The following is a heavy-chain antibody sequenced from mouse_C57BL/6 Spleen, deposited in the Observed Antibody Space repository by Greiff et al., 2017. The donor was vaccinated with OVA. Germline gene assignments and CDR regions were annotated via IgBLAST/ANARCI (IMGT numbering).Heavy chain of an antibody. Sequence: EVMLVESGGGLVKPGGSLKLSCAASGFTFSSYAMSWVRQTPEKRLEWVATISDGGSYTYYPDNVKGRFTISRDNAKNNLYLQMSHLKSEDTAMYYCARREASLQSSYYAMDYWGQGTSVTVSS. CDR2: ISDGGSYT. V-gene: IGHV5-4*03. CDR3: ARREASLQSSYYAMDY. D-gene: IGHD6-1*01. CDR1: GFTFSSYA. J-gene: IGHJ4*01.